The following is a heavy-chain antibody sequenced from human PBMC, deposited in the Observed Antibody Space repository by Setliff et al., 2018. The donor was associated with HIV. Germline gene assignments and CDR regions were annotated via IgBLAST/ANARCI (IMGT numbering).Heavy chain of an antibody. D-gene: IGHD3-22*01. CDR2: VVPTIHEA. CDR1: GVTFNYSF. Sequence: GASVKVSCKASGVTFNYSFITWVRQAPGQGLEWMGGVVPTIHEATYAQKFQGWVTITADESATTVYMEMSGLTSEDTAIYYCARGADASGYFYREYFQHWGQGTLVTVSS. CDR3: ARGADASGYFYREYFQH. V-gene: IGHV1-69*13. J-gene: IGHJ1*01.